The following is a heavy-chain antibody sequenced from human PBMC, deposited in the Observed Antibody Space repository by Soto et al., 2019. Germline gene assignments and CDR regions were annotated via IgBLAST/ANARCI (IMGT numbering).Heavy chain of an antibody. Sequence: QVQLVQSGAEVKKPGASVKVSCKASGYNFIDYDINWVRQSTGQGLEWMGWMTPNTGNTGYAQKFQGRVILTRDTSIGTAYMELSSLNSDDTAVYYWARNPYSSGRFDPWGQGTLVTVSS. CDR1: GYNFIDYD. V-gene: IGHV1-8*01. CDR2: MTPNTGNT. D-gene: IGHD6-19*01. J-gene: IGHJ5*02. CDR3: ARNPYSSGRFDP.